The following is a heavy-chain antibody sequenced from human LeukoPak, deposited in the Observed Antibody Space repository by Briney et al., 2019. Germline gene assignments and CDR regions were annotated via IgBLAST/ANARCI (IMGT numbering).Heavy chain of an antibody. V-gene: IGHV3-30*02. CDR3: AKRGEGVSNRWYMTNWYDP. CDR1: GFLFSRHG. Sequence: GGSLRLSCVASGFLFSRHGMLWVRPATGRGLDWVAFKGRFTISRDNSNNTLYLQMNRLRAEDTAVYYCAKRGEGVSNRWYMTNWYDPWGQGTRVTVSS. J-gene: IGHJ5*02. D-gene: IGHD6-13*01.